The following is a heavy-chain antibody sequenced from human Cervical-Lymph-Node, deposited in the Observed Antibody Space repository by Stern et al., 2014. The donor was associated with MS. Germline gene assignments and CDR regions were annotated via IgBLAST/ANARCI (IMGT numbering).Heavy chain of an antibody. Sequence: VQLVQSGAEVKKPGSSVKVSCKASEGTFSSYAISWVRQAPGQGREWMGGIIPNFGTANYAKKFQGRVTITADESTSTAYMELSSLRSEDTAVYYCARVRGDSSGWLYYYYGMDVWGQGTTVTVSS. CDR1: EGTFSSYA. D-gene: IGHD6-19*01. J-gene: IGHJ6*02. V-gene: IGHV1-69*01. CDR3: ARVRGDSSGWLYYYYGMDV. CDR2: IIPNFGTA.